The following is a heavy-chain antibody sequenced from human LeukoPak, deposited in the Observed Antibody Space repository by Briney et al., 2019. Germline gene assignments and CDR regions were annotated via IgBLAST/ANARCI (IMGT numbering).Heavy chain of an antibody. D-gene: IGHD1-26*01. J-gene: IGHJ4*02. CDR2: IYYGGST. Sequence: PSETLSLTCTVSGGSISSYYWSWIRQPPGKGLEWIGYIYYGGSTNYNPSLKSRVTISVDTSKNQFSLKLSSVTAADTAVYYCASRIVGATRYWGQGTLVTVSS. CDR3: ASRIVGATRY. CDR1: GGSISSYY. V-gene: IGHV4-59*12.